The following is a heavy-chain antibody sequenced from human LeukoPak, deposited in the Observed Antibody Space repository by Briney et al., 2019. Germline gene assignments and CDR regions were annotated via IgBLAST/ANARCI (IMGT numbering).Heavy chain of an antibody. D-gene: IGHD1-26*01. Sequence: SETLSLTCTVSGASISSTSYYWGWIRQSPGKGLEWIGSIYYSESTHYNPSLKGRVTISLDTSKNQSSLNLTSVTAADTAVYYCARDDSLHSGIVSTGYFDSWGQGTLVTVSS. V-gene: IGHV4-39*07. J-gene: IGHJ4*02. CDR3: ARDDSLHSGIVSTGYFDS. CDR1: GASISSTSYY. CDR2: IYYSEST.